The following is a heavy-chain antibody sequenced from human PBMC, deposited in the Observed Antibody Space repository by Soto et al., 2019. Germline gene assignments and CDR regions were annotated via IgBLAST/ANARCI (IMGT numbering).Heavy chain of an antibody. CDR3: AKGGDRMTMVRGVIPRYYYYYGMDV. CDR2: ISGTGGST. V-gene: IGHV3-23*01. CDR1: GFIFSSYA. D-gene: IGHD3-10*01. Sequence: GGSLRLSCAASGFIFSSYAMSWVRQAPGKGLEWVSAISGTGGSTYYADSVKGRFTISRDNSKNTLYLQMNSLRAEDTAIYFCAKGGDRMTMVRGVIPRYYYYYGMDVWGQGTTVTVSS. J-gene: IGHJ6*02.